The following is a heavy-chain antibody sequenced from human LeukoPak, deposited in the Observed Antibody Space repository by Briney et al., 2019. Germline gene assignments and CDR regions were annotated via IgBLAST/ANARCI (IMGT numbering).Heavy chain of an antibody. Sequence: GASVKVSCKASGGTFSSYAISWVRQAPGQGLEWMGGIIPIFGTANYAQKFQGRVTITADESTSTAYMELSSLRSEDTAVYYCASGGDQLLNTGVNYYYYYYMDVWGKGTTVTVSS. J-gene: IGHJ6*03. CDR2: IIPIFGTA. D-gene: IGHD2-2*01. V-gene: IGHV1-69*13. CDR3: ASGGDQLLNTGVNYYYYYYMDV. CDR1: GGTFSSYA.